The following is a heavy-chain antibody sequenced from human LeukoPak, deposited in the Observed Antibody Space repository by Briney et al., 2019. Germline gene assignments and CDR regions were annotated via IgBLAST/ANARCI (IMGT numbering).Heavy chain of an antibody. CDR3: ASLSSSWYINWFDP. CDR2: ISSSSSYI. D-gene: IGHD6-13*01. J-gene: IGHJ5*02. Sequence: PGGSLRLSCAASGFTFSSYSMNWVRQAPGKGLEWVSSISSSSSYIYYADSVKGRFTISRDNAKNSLYLQMNSLRAEDTAVYYRASLSSSWYINWFDPWGQGTLVTVSS. CDR1: GFTFSSYS. V-gene: IGHV3-21*01.